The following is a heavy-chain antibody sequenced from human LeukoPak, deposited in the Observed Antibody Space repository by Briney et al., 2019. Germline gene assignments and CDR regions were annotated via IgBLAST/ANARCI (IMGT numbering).Heavy chain of an antibody. Sequence: GASVKVSCKASGYTFTSYGISWVRQAPGQGLEWMGWISAYSGNTNYAQKLQGRVTMTTDTSTSTAYMELRSLRSDDTVVYYCARDLGYCTGGVCPNWFDPWGQGTLVTVSS. V-gene: IGHV1-18*01. D-gene: IGHD2-8*02. CDR3: ARDLGYCTGGVCPNWFDP. J-gene: IGHJ5*02. CDR2: ISAYSGNT. CDR1: GYTFTSYG.